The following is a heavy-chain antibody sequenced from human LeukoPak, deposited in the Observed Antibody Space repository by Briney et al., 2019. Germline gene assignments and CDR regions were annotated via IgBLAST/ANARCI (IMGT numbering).Heavy chain of an antibody. V-gene: IGHV1-69*06. CDR3: ARDRSGYGNYFDF. J-gene: IGHJ4*02. CDR2: ITKFGST. CDR1: GDTFSNYA. Sequence: SVKVSCKASGDTFSNYAISWVRLAPGQGLEWMGAITKFGSTNYAHNFVGRVTMTADKSTSTAFMELSSLKSDDTAVYDCARDRSGYGNYFDFWGQGTLVTVSS. D-gene: IGHD5-18*01.